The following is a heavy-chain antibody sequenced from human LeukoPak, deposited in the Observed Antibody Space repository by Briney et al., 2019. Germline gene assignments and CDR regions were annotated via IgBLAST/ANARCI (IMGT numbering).Heavy chain of an antibody. Sequence: ASVKVSCKASGYTFSNHFMHWVRQAPGQGLEWMGVINPTGGYTTYAQKFQGRVTMTRDMSTSTVYMELSSLTFEDTALYYCARDSGGTSNYNYYSYYMDVRGKGTTVTMSS. V-gene: IGHV1-46*01. CDR2: INPTGGYT. CDR3: ARDSGGTSNYNYYSYYMDV. D-gene: IGHD4-11*01. J-gene: IGHJ6*03. CDR1: GYTFSNHF.